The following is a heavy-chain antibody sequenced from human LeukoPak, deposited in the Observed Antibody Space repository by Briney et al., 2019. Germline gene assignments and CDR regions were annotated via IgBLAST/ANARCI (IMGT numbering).Heavy chain of an antibody. CDR3: SSSHQVYYYYYYGMDV. J-gene: IGHJ6*02. D-gene: IGHD6-6*01. CDR2: IIPILGIA. V-gene: IGHV1-69*02. Sequence: ASVKVSCKASGGTFSSYTISWVRQAPGQGLEWMGWIIPILGIANYAQKFQGRVTITADKSTSTAYMELSSLRSEDTAVYYCSSSHQVYYYYYYGMDVWGQGTTVTVSS. CDR1: GGTFSSYT.